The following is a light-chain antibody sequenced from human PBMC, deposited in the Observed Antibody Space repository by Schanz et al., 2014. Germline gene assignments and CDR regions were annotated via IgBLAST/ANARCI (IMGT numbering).Light chain of an antibody. Sequence: EIVLTQSPGTLSLSPGEGATLSCRASQSVGSNYLAWYQQKPGQAPRLLIYGASSRATGIPDRFSGSGSGTDFTLTISSLEPEDFAVYYCQQRSNWEITFGQGTRLEIK. CDR3: QQRSNWEIT. J-gene: IGKJ5*01. CDR2: GAS. CDR1: QSVGSNY. V-gene: IGKV3D-20*02.